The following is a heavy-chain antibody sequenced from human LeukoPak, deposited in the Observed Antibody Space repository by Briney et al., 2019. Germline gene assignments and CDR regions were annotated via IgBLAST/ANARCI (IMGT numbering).Heavy chain of an antibody. CDR2: IYYGGNS. CDR3: ARYYCSAANCPGIDY. D-gene: IGHD2-15*01. J-gene: IGHJ4*02. V-gene: IGHV4-30-4*08. Sequence: SETLSLTCSVSGGSISSGAYYWSWIRQHPGKGLEWIGNIYYGGNSYYNPSLKSRVTISLDTSKNQFSLRLSSVTAADTAVYYCARYYCSAANCPGIDYWGQGTLVTVSS. CDR1: GGSISSGAYY.